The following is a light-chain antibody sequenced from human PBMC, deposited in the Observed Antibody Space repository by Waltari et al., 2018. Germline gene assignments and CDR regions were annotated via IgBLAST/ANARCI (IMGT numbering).Light chain of an antibody. CDR2: EVT. Sequence: QSALTQPPSASGSPGQSVPISCTGTSSDVGDYVSWYQQHPGKAPHLMISEVTKRPSGVPDRFSGSKSGNTASLTVSGLQAEDEADYYCSSYAGSNNLVFGGGTKLTVL. J-gene: IGLJ2*01. CDR3: SSYAGSNNLV. V-gene: IGLV2-8*01. CDR1: SSDVGDY.